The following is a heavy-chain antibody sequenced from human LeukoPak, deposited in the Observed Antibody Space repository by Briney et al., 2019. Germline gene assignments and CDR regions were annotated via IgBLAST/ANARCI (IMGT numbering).Heavy chain of an antibody. CDR2: IYYSGST. CDR1: GGSISSYY. Sequence: SEALSLTCTVSGGSISSYYWSWIRQPPGKGLEWIGYIYYSGSTNYNLSLKSRVTISVDTSKNQFSLKLSSVTAADTAVYYCARVVAAADAFDIWGQGTMVTVSS. V-gene: IGHV4-59*01. J-gene: IGHJ3*02. D-gene: IGHD2-15*01. CDR3: ARVVAAADAFDI.